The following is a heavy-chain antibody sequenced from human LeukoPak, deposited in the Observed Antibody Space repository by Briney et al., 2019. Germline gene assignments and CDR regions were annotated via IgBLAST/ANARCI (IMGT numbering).Heavy chain of an antibody. V-gene: IGHV1-46*01. D-gene: IGHD6-19*01. CDR3: ARARGWYYFDY. Sequence: ASVKVSCKASGGTFSSYAISWVRQAPGQGLEWMGIINPSGGSTSYAQKFQGRVTMTRDTSTSTVYMELSSLRSEDTAVYYCARARGWYYFDYWGQGTLVTVSS. CDR2: INPSGGST. CDR1: GGTFSSYA. J-gene: IGHJ4*02.